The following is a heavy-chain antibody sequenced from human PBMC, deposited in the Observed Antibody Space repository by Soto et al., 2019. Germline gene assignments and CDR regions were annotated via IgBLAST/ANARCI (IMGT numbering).Heavy chain of an antibody. CDR3: ASGSAGYYDSSGP. V-gene: IGHV1-69*13. D-gene: IGHD3-22*01. J-gene: IGHJ4*02. CDR2: IIPIFGTA. CDR1: GGTFSSYA. Sequence: SVKVSCKASGGTFSSYAISWVRQAPGQGLEWMGGIIPIFGTANYAQKFQGRVTITADESTSTAYMELSSLRSEDTAVYYCASGSAGYYDSSGPWRQGNMVTVSS.